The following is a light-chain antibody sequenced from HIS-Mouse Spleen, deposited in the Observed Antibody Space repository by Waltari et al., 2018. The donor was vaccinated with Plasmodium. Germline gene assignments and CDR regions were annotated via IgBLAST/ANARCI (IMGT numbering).Light chain of an antibody. CDR2: EGS. Sequence: QSARTQPASVSGSPGPSLTISCPGTSSDLGSYDLVSWYQQHPGKAPKLMIYEGSKRPSGVSNRVSGSKSGNTASLTISGLQAEDEADYYCCSYAGSRMVFGGGTKLTVL. CDR1: SSDLGSYDL. J-gene: IGLJ2*01. CDR3: CSYAGSRMV. V-gene: IGLV2-23*01.